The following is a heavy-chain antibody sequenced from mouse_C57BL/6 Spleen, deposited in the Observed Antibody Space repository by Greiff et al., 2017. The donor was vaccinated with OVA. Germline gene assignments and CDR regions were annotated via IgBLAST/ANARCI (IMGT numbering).Heavy chain of an antibody. D-gene: IGHD4-1*01. V-gene: IGHV1-82*01. Sequence: VQGVESGPELVKPGASVKISCKASGYAFSSSWMNWVKQRPGKGLEWIGRIYPGDGDTNYNGKFKGKATLTADKSSSTAYMQLSSLTSEDSAVYFCARNPNWDVMDYWGQGTSVTVSS. CDR2: IYPGDGDT. J-gene: IGHJ4*01. CDR1: GYAFSSSW. CDR3: ARNPNWDVMDY.